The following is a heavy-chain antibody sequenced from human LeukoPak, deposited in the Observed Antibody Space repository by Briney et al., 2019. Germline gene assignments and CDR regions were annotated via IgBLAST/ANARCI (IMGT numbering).Heavy chain of an antibody. J-gene: IGHJ4*02. D-gene: IGHD3-16*01. CDR1: GGSISSSSYY. Sequence: SETLSLTCTVSGGSISSSSYYWGWIRQPPGKGLEWIGSIYYSGGTYYNPSLKSRVTISVDTSKNQFSLKLSSVTAADTAVYYCASYDYVWGSLDYWGQGTLVTVSS. V-gene: IGHV4-39*07. CDR2: IYYSGGT. CDR3: ASYDYVWGSLDY.